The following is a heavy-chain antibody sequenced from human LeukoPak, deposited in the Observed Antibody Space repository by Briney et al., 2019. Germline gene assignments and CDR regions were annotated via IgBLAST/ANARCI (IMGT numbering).Heavy chain of an antibody. Sequence: GASVKVSCKASGYTFTSYGISWVRQAPGQGLEWMGWISAYNGSTNYAQKLQGRVTMTTDTSTSTAYMELRSLRSDDTAVYYCARDTGIAARKYYYYGMDVWGQGTTVTVSS. CDR2: ISAYNGST. CDR3: ARDTGIAARKYYYYGMDV. D-gene: IGHD6-6*01. V-gene: IGHV1-18*01. J-gene: IGHJ6*02. CDR1: GYTFTSYG.